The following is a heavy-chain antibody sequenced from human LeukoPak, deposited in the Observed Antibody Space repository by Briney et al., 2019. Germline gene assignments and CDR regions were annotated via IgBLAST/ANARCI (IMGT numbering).Heavy chain of an antibody. V-gene: IGHV3-11*01. Sequence: GGALRLSFSASGFTSRDYDMNWVRRAPGKGVGVGSYIRSDGSTIYDADSVKGRFFISRDNARNSLYLQMNSLRAEDTAVYYCAREGRGYYGDFDYWGQGTLVTVSS. D-gene: IGHD3-22*01. CDR2: IRSDGSTI. CDR3: AREGRGYYGDFDY. CDR1: GFTSRDYD. J-gene: IGHJ4*02.